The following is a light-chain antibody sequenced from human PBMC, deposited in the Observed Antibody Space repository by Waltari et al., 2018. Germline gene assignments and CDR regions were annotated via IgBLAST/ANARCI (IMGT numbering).Light chain of an antibody. CDR3: QTGGHGTWV. J-gene: IGLJ3*02. Sequence: QQPEKAPRYLMKVNSDGCHRKGDMIPHLFSGSSSGAERYLTISSLQSEDEAYYYCQTGGHGTWVFGGGTKLTVL. CDR2: VNSDGCH. V-gene: IGLV4-69*01.